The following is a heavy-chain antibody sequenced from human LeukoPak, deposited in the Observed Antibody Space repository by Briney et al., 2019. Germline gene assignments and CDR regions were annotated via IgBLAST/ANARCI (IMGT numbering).Heavy chain of an antibody. D-gene: IGHD3-3*01. Sequence: GSLGLFCAASGIPFKSLWMKWVPPAPGKGVGVGANIKEGGSEKYYVDAVKGRFTISRDNAKNSLYLQMNSLRAEDTAVYYCARELAVYDFWSGYSPKIIDYWGQGTLVTVSS. CDR2: IKEGGSEK. V-gene: IGHV3-7*01. CDR3: ARELAVYDFWSGYSPKIIDY. J-gene: IGHJ4*02. CDR1: GIPFKSLW.